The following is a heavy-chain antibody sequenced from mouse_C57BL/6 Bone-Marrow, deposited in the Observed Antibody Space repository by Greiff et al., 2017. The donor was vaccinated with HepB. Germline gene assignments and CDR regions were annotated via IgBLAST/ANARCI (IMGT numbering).Heavy chain of an antibody. CDR3: AKESADDGYRFAY. Sequence: VQLQQPGAELVKPGASVKMSCKASGYTFTSYWITWVKQRPGQGLEWIGDIYPGSGSTNYNEKFKSMATQTVDTSSSTAYMQLSSLTSEDSAVYYCAKESADDGYRFAYWGQGTLVTVSA. CDR1: GYTFTSYW. CDR2: IYPGSGST. D-gene: IGHD2-3*01. V-gene: IGHV1-55*01. J-gene: IGHJ3*01.